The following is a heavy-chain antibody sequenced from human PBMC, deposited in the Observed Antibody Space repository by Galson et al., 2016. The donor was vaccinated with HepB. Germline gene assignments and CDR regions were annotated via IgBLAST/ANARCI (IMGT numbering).Heavy chain of an antibody. J-gene: IGHJ3*02. Sequence: SVKASCKASGYTFSHYALHWVRQAPGQTLDWMGWINAGNGNTKYSQKFQGRVTMTRDTSASTAYMELSSLRSEDTAVYFCARYSVVTLAFDIWGQGTMVTVSS. V-gene: IGHV1-3*01. CDR2: INAGNGNT. D-gene: IGHD2-21*02. CDR3: ARYSVVTLAFDI. CDR1: GYTFSHYA.